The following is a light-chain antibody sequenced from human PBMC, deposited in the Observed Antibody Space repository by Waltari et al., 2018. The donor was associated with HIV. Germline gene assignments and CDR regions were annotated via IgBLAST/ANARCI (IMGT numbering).Light chain of an antibody. CDR3: QQYEFWPT. Sequence: VVLTQSPASLSLSPGETVTLSCTASQNVNTNLAWYQHRPGQAPRLVMFGASTRSAGLPARFIGSGSGTNFTLTIRNVQSEDFAVYYCQQYEFWPTFGQGTKV. J-gene: IGKJ1*01. CDR2: GAS. CDR1: QNVNTN. V-gene: IGKV3-15*01.